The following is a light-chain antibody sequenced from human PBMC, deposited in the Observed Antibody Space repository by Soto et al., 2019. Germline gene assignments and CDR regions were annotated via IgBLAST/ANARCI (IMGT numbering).Light chain of an antibody. CDR3: QQRSNWPGA. J-gene: IGKJ2*01. CDR1: QSVGSS. CDR2: AAS. V-gene: IGKV3-11*01. Sequence: ETILTQSPATLSLSPGEGATLSCRASQSVGSSLAWYQQKPGQAPRLLIYAASIRATGIPARFSGSGSGTEFTLTISSLEPEDFAIYYCQQRSNWPGAFGQGTKLEIK.